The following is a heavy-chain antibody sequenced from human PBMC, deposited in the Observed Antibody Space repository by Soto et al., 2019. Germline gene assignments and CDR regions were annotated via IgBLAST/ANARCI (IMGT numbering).Heavy chain of an antibody. CDR1: GGSISGGPYY. CDR3: AIVSGIVVVPTAKDPHYYYMDV. Sequence: QVQLQESGPGLVKPSQTLSLTCTVSGGSISGGPYYWTWIRQHPGSGLEWIGYIYYTGSTYYNPSLKSRVIMSVATSNTQLSLKLSSVTAADTAVYFCAIVSGIVVVPTAKDPHYYYMDVWGKGTTVTVSS. CDR2: IYYTGST. D-gene: IGHD2-2*01. V-gene: IGHV4-31*03. J-gene: IGHJ6*03.